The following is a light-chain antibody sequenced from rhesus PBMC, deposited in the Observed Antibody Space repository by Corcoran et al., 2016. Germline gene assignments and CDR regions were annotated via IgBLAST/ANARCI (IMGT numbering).Light chain of an antibody. CDR3: CSYAGSYTYI. Sequence: QSAPTQPPSVSGSPGQSVTISCTGTSSDIGGYNYVSWYQQHPGTAPKLMIYEVSKRPSGVSDRFSGSKSGNTASLTISGLQAEDEADYYCCSYAGSYTYIFGAGTRLTVL. CDR1: SSDIGGYNY. V-gene: IGLV2-32*01. CDR2: EVS. J-gene: IGLJ1*01.